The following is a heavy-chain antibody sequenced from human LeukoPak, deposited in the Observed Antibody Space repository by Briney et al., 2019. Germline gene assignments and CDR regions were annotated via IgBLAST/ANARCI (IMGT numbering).Heavy chain of an antibody. CDR3: ARAPKLGPFDY. CDR2: IYSGGST. D-gene: IGHD3-16*01. Sequence: GGSLRLSCAASGFTLSSNYMSWVRQAPGKGLEWVSVIYSGGSTYYADSVKGRFTISRDNSKNTLYLQMNSLRAEDTAVYYCARAPKLGPFDYWGQGTLVTVSS. J-gene: IGHJ4*02. CDR1: GFTLSSNY. V-gene: IGHV3-66*02.